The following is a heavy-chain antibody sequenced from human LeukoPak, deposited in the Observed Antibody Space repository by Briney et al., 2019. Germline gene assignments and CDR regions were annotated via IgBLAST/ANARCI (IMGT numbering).Heavy chain of an antibody. V-gene: IGHV4-59*01. CDR3: AREAYDSSGNWFDP. Sequence: PSETLSLTCTVSGGSISSYYWSWIRQPPGKGLEWIGYIYYSGSTNYNPSLKSRATISVDTSKNQFSLKLSSVTAADTAVYYCAREAYDSSGNWFDPWGQGTLVTVSS. CDR2: IYYSGST. J-gene: IGHJ5*02. D-gene: IGHD3-22*01. CDR1: GGSISSYY.